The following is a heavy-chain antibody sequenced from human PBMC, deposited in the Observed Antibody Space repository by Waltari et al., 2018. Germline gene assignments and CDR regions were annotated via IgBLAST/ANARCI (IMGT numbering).Heavy chain of an antibody. D-gene: IGHD5-18*01. CDR2: INHSGST. CDR1: GGSISSYY. Sequence: QVQLQESGPGLVKPSETLSLTCTVSGGSISSYYWSWIRQPPGKGLEWIGEINHSGSTNYNPSLKSRVTISVDTSKNQFSLKLSSVTAADTAVYYCARKGGYSYGRGYFDYWGQGTLVTVSS. V-gene: IGHV4-59*12. J-gene: IGHJ4*02. CDR3: ARKGGYSYGRGYFDY.